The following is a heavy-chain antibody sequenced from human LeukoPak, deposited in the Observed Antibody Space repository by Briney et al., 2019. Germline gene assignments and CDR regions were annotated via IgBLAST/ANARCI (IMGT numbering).Heavy chain of an antibody. CDR1: GGSISSYY. CDR2: IYTSGST. CDR3: AREQQLSRYYYMDV. D-gene: IGHD6-13*01. J-gene: IGHJ6*03. Sequence: SETLSLTCTVSGGSISSYYWSWIRQPAGKGLEWIGHIYTSGSTNYNPSLKSRVTMSVDTSKNQFSLKLSSVTAADTAVYYCAREQQLSRYYYMDVWGQGIQVTVSS. V-gene: IGHV4-4*07.